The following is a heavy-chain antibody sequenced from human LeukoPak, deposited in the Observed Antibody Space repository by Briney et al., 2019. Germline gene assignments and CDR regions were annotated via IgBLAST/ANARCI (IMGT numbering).Heavy chain of an antibody. D-gene: IGHD3-16*01. J-gene: IGHJ4*02. CDR1: GFTFSTYG. Sequence: GGSLRLSCAASGFTFSTYGMTWVRQAPGKGLEWVSAISGSAAATFYADPVKGRFTISRDNSEKAVYLQMNSLRAEDTAVYYCAKWGPASPESGKYYFDYWGQGALVTVSS. CDR2: ISGSAAAT. CDR3: AKWGPASPESGKYYFDY. V-gene: IGHV3-23*01.